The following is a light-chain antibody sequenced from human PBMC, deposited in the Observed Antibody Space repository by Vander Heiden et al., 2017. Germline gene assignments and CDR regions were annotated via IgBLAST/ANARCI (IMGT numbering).Light chain of an antibody. CDR2: DNS. J-gene: IGLJ1*01. Sequence: QSVLTQPPSVSAAPGQRVTISCSGGSSNIDDTFVAWYQKLPGTAPKLLIYDNSKRPSGIPGRFSGAKSGASATLGITGLQTGDEADYYCATWDTSLTSFVFGTGTKVTVL. CDR1: SSNIDDTF. CDR3: ATWDTSLTSFV. V-gene: IGLV1-51*01.